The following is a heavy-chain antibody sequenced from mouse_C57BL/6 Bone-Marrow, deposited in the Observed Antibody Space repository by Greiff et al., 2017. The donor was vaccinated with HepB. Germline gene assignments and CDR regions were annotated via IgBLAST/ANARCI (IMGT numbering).Heavy chain of an antibody. V-gene: IGHV1-5*01. CDR2: IYPGNSDT. D-gene: IGHD2-1*01. J-gene: IGHJ1*03. CDR3: TKLYRGTWYFDV. CDR1: GYTFTSYW. Sequence: VHVKQSGTVLARPGASVKMSCKTSGYTFTSYWMHWVKQRPGQGLEWIGAIYPGNSDTSYNQKFKGKAKLTAVTSASTAYMELSSLTNEDSAVYYCTKLYRGTWYFDVWGTGTTVTVSS.